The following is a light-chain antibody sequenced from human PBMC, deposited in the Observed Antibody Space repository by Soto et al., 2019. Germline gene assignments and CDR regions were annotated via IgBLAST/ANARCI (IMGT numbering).Light chain of an antibody. CDR2: EGN. J-gene: IGLJ1*01. CDR1: SSDVGSYNL. CDR3: CSYAGSTTLGV. V-gene: IGLV2-23*01. Sequence: SALTQPASVSGSPGQSITISCTGTSSDVGSYNLVSWYQQHPGKAPKVIIYEGNKRPSGVSYRFSGSKSGNTASLTISGLQAEDEADYFCCSYAGSTTLGVFGTGTKLTVL.